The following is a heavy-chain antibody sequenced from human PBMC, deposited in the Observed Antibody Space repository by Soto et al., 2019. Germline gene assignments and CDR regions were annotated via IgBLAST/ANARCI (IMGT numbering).Heavy chain of an antibody. Sequence: PGGSLRLSCAASGFTFSSYEMNWVRQAPGKGLEWVSYISSSGSTIYYADSVKGRFTISRDNAKNSLYLQMNSLRAEDTAVYYCARADYYDSSGYWVGAFDIWGQGTMVTVSS. D-gene: IGHD3-22*01. V-gene: IGHV3-48*03. CDR3: ARADYYDSSGYWVGAFDI. J-gene: IGHJ3*02. CDR2: ISSSGSTI. CDR1: GFTFSSYE.